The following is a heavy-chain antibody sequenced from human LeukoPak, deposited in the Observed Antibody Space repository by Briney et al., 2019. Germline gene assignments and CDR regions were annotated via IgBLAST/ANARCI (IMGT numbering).Heavy chain of an antibody. CDR2: IYYSGST. CDR1: GGSISSYY. CDR3: ARGLYGYSSSSGALDY. J-gene: IGHJ4*02. Sequence: PSETLSLTCTVSGGSISSYYWSWIRQPPGKGLVWMGYIYYSGSTNYNPSLKSRVTISVDTSKNQFSLKLSSVTAADTAVYYCARGLYGYSSSSGALDYWGQGTLVAVSS. V-gene: IGHV4-59*01. D-gene: IGHD6-6*01.